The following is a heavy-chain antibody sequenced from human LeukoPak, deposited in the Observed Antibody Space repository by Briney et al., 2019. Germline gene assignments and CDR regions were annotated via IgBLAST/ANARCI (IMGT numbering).Heavy chain of an antibody. CDR3: ARDPRWLTPDCTSTSCCENYFDP. CDR1: GYSISSGYQ. CDR2: IYHSGSA. Sequence: SETLSLTCVASGYSISSGYQWAWIRQSPGKGLEWIGSIYHSGSAHYNPSLKSRVTISVETSKNQFSLNLYSVTAADTAVYYCARDPRWLTPDCTSTSCCENYFDPWGQGTLVTVSS. V-gene: IGHV4-38-2*02. D-gene: IGHD2-2*01. J-gene: IGHJ5*02.